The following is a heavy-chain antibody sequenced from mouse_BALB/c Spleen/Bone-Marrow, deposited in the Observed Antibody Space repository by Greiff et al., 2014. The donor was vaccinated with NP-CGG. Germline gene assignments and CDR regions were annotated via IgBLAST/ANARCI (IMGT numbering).Heavy chain of an antibody. Sequence: VHLVESGAELARPGASVKLSCKASGYTFTDYYINWVKQRTGQGLEWIGEIYPGSGKTYHNEKFKGKATLTADKSSSTAYMQLSSLTSEDSAVYFCASNWDWGQGTLVTVSA. J-gene: IGHJ3*01. CDR2: IYPGSGKT. CDR3: ASNWD. V-gene: IGHV1-77*01. D-gene: IGHD4-1*01. CDR1: GYTFTDYY.